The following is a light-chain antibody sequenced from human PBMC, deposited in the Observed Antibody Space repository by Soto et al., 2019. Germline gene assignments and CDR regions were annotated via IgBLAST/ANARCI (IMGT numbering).Light chain of an antibody. CDR2: GAS. V-gene: IGKV3-15*01. CDR3: QHSNNWPRT. CDR1: KSVSSN. J-gene: IGKJ1*01. Sequence: EIVMTQSPATLAVSPGERTTLSCRARKSVSSNFAWYQQKPGQAPRLLIYGASTRATGIPARFSGSGSGTDFTLTISSLQSEEFSVYYCQHSNNWPRTFGQGTKVEIK.